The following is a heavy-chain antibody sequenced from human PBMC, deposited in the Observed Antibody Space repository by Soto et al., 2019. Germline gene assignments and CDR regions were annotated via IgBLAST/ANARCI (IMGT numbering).Heavy chain of an antibody. Sequence: EVQLVESGGGLVQPGGSLRLSCAASGFTFSSYSMNWVRQAPGKGLEWVSYISSSSSTIYYADSVKGRFTISRDNAKNSLYLQMNSLGAEDTAVYYCARDYCGSGSSASFDYWGQGTLVTVSS. CDR1: GFTFSSYS. V-gene: IGHV3-48*01. J-gene: IGHJ4*02. CDR3: ARDYCGSGSSASFDY. D-gene: IGHD3-10*01. CDR2: ISSSSSTI.